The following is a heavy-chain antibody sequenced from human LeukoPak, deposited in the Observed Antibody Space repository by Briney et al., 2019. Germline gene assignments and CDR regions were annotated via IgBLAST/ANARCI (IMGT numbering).Heavy chain of an antibody. Sequence: PGGSLRLSCAASGFTFSGYGMHWVRQAPGKGLEWVADIWYDGSKKYYADSVKGRFTISRDNSKNTLYLQMNSLRAEDTAVYYCATNGGGSYYFDYWGQGTLVTVSS. D-gene: IGHD1-26*01. CDR2: IWYDGSKK. V-gene: IGHV3-33*01. CDR3: ATNGGGSYYFDY. J-gene: IGHJ4*02. CDR1: GFTFSGYG.